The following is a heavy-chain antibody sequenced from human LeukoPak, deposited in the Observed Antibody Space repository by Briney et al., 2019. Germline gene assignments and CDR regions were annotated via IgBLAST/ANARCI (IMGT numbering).Heavy chain of an antibody. CDR2: INHSGGT. CDR1: GGSFSGYY. CDR3: ARLGGYNFGY. D-gene: IGHD5-24*01. V-gene: IGHV4-34*01. Sequence: SETLSLTCAVYGGSFSGYYWSWIRQPPGKGLEWIGEINHSGGTNYNPSLKSRVTISVDTSKNQFSLKLSSVTAADTAVYYCARLGGYNFGYWGQGTLVTVSS. J-gene: IGHJ4*02.